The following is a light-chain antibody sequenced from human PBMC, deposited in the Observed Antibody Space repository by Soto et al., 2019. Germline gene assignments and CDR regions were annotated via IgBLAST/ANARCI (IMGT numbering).Light chain of an antibody. Sequence: DIQLTQSPSFLSASLGYRFTITCRASQGISSYLAWYQQKPGKAPKLLIYAASTLYGGVPSRFSGSGSGTDFALTITSLQAEDFATYYCQQLRMYPSTFGGGTTGDIK. CDR3: QQLRMYPST. V-gene: IGKV1-9*01. CDR1: QGISSY. J-gene: IGKJ4*01. CDR2: AAS.